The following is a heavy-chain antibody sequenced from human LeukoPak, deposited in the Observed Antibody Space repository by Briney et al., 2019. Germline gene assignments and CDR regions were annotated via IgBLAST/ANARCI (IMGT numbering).Heavy chain of an antibody. CDR1: GFTFSGSA. J-gene: IGHJ6*03. CDR3: TRRTYYYDSSPGAYYYYMDV. D-gene: IGHD3-22*01. V-gene: IGHV3-73*01. Sequence: PGGSLRLSCAASGFTFSGSAMHWVRQASGKGLEWVGRIRSKANSYATAYAASVKGRFTISRDGSRNTAYLQMNSLKTEDTAVYYCTRRTYYYDSSPGAYYYYMDVWGKGTTVTVSS. CDR2: IRSKANSYAT.